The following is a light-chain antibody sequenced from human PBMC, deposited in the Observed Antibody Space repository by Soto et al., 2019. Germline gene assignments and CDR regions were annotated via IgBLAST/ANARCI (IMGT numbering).Light chain of an antibody. Sequence: QSVLTQPASVSGSPGQSITISCTGGSSDVGGYSYVSWYQQYPGKAPKLMIYEVINRPSGVSNRFSGSKSGNTASLTISGLQADDEADYYCSSYTNSDTWVFGGGTKLTVL. CDR2: EVI. V-gene: IGLV2-14*01. CDR1: SSDVGGYSY. J-gene: IGLJ3*02. CDR3: SSYTNSDTWV.